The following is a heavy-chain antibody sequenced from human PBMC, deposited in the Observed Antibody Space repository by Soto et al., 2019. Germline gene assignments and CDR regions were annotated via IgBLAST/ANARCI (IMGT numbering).Heavy chain of an antibody. J-gene: IGHJ6*02. CDR3: AREDTYYDILTGYYNSYYYYGMDV. D-gene: IGHD3-9*01. CDR2: IKQDGSEK. CDR1: GFTFSSYW. Sequence: PGGSLRLSCAASGFTFSSYWMSWVRQAPGKGLEWVANIKQDGSEKYYVDSVKGRFTISRDNAKNSLYLQMNSLRAEDTAVYYCAREDTYYDILTGYYNSYYYYGMDVWGQGTTVTVSS. V-gene: IGHV3-7*03.